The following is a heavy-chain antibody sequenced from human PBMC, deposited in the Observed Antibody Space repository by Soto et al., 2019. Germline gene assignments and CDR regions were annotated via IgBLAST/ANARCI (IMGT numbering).Heavy chain of an antibody. CDR2: ISAYNGNT. V-gene: IGHV1-18*01. D-gene: IGHD5-18*01. J-gene: IGHJ4*02. CDR1: GYTFTIYG. CDR3: ARDYTAMVTLGDY. Sequence: ASVKVSCKASGYTFTIYGISWVLQAPGQGLEWMGWISAYNGNTNYAQKLQGRVTMTTDTSTSTAYMELRSLRSGDTAVYYCARDYTAMVTLGDYWGQGTLVTVSS.